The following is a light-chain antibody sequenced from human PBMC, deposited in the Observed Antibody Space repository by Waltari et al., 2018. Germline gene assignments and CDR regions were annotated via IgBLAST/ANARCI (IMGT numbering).Light chain of an antibody. Sequence: QSALTQPRSVSGSPGQSVTISCTGTSSDVGGYNYVSWYQQHPGKAPKLMIYDVSKRPSGVPDRVSGSKSGNTASLTISGLQAEDEADYSCCSYAGSYTFYVFGTGTKVTVL. J-gene: IGLJ1*01. CDR1: SSDVGGYNY. CDR2: DVS. V-gene: IGLV2-11*01. CDR3: CSYAGSYTFYV.